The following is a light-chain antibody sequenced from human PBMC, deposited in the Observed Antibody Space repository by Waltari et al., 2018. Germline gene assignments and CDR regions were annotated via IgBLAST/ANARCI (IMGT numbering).Light chain of an antibody. Sequence: DIVMTQSPDSLAVSLGERATINCKSSQTLLYNPNNKNYLAWYQQKPGQPPQLLVYWASILYSGVPDRFSGSGSGADFTLTISSLQAEDVAVYYCQQYYTTPYTFGQGTKLEIK. J-gene: IGKJ2*01. V-gene: IGKV4-1*01. CDR2: WAS. CDR1: QTLLYNPNNKNY. CDR3: QQYYTTPYT.